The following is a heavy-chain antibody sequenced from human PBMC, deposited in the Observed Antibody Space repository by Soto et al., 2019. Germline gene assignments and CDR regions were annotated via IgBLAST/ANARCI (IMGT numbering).Heavy chain of an antibody. J-gene: IGHJ5*02. V-gene: IGHV4-31*03. D-gene: IGHD1-7*01. CDR2: IYYSGST. CDR3: ARAVTNNWNYWFDP. Sequence: QVQLQESGPGLVKPSQTLSLTCTVSGGSISSGGYYWSWIRQHPGKGLEWIGYIYYSGSTYYNPSLKSRVTIAVDTSKNQVSLKLSSVTAADTAVYYCARAVTNNWNYWFDPWGQGTLVTVSS. CDR1: GGSISSGGYY.